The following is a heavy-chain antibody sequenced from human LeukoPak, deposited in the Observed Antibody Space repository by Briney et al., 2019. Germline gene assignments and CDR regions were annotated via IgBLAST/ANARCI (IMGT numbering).Heavy chain of an antibody. D-gene: IGHD3-9*01. CDR3: AKISGSDILTGYYPHYYYYYMDV. CDR1: GFTFSSYG. V-gene: IGHV3-23*01. J-gene: IGHJ6*03. CDR2: ISGSGGST. Sequence: QPGGSLRLSCAASGFTFSSYGMSWVRQAPGKGLEWVSAISGSGGSTFYADSVKGRFTISRDNSKNTLYLQMNSLRAEDTAVYYCAKISGSDILTGYYPHYYYYYMDVWGKGTTVTISS.